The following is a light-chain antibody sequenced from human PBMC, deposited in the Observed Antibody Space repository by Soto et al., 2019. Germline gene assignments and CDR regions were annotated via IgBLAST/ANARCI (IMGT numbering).Light chain of an antibody. V-gene: IGKV1-27*01. CDR1: PGISNY. CDR3: QKYTNVPT. CDR2: AAS. J-gene: IGKJ4*01. Sequence: DIQMTQSPSSLSASVGDRVTITCRASPGISNYLAWYQQIPGKVPKLLISAASTLQSGVPSRFSGSGSGTAFTLTISSLQPEDVATYYCQKYTNVPTFGGGTKVEIK.